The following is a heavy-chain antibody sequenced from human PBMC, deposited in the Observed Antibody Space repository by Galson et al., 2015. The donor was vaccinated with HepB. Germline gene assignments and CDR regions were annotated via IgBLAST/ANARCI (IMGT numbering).Heavy chain of an antibody. J-gene: IGHJ6*02. V-gene: IGHV3-73*01. D-gene: IGHD2-2*02. Sequence: SLRLSCAASGFTFSGSAMHWVRQASGKGLEWVGRIRSKANSYATAYAASVKGRFTISRDDLKNTAYLQMNSLKTEDTAVYYCTSLRPPYCSSTSCYMFPDYYYGMDVWGQGTTVTVSS. CDR1: GFTFSGSA. CDR2: IRSKANSYAT. CDR3: TSLRPPYCSSTSCYMFPDYYYGMDV.